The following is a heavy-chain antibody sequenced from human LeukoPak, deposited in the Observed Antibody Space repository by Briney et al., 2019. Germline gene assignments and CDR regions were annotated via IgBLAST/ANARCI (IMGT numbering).Heavy chain of an antibody. D-gene: IGHD3-22*01. CDR1: GFTFSSYW. V-gene: IGHV3-7*01. Sequence: GGSLRLSCAASGFTFSSYWMSWVRQAPGKGLEWVANIKQDGSEKYYVDSVKGRFTISRDNAKNSLYLQMNSLRAEDTAVYYCARAQEGITMIVVVIGSGYFDYWGQGTLVTVSS. J-gene: IGHJ4*02. CDR2: IKQDGSEK. CDR3: ARAQEGITMIVVVIGSGYFDY.